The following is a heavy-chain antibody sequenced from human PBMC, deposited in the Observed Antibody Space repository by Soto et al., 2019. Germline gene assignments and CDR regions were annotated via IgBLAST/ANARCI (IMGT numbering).Heavy chain of an antibody. Sequence: GGSLRLSCAASGFTFSNAWMSWVRQAPGKVLEWVGRIKSKTDGGTTDYAAPVKGRFTISRDDSKNTLYLQMNSLKTEDTAVYYCNKDEGPPVGVVAATNPWFDPWGQGTPVTVS. CDR3: NKDEGPPVGVVAATNPWFDP. J-gene: IGHJ5*02. CDR2: IKSKTDGGTT. CDR1: GFTFSNAW. V-gene: IGHV3-15*01. D-gene: IGHD2-15*01.